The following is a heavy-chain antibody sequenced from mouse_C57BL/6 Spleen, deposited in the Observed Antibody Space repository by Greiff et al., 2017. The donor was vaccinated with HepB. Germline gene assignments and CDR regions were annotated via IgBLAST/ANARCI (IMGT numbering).Heavy chain of an antibody. Sequence: DVHLVESGPGMVKPSQSLSLTCTVTGYSITSGYDWHWIRHFPGNKLEWMGYISYSGSTNYNPSLKSRISITHDTSKNHFFLKLNSVTTEDTATYYCARGDPWFAYWGQGTLVTVSA. CDR1: GYSITSGYD. CDR3: ARGDPWFAY. V-gene: IGHV3-1*01. CDR2: ISYSGST. J-gene: IGHJ3*01.